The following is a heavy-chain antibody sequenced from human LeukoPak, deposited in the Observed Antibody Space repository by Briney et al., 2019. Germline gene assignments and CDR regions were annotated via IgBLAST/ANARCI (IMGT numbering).Heavy chain of an antibody. V-gene: IGHV4-34*01. CDR3: ARGARRADSSGYYYVRSAFDY. Sequence: SETLSLTCAAYGGSFSGYYWSWIRQPPGKGLEWIGEINHSGSTNYNPSLKSRVTISVDTSKNQFSLKLSSVTAADTAVYYCARGARRADSSGYYYVRSAFDYWGQGTLVTVSS. J-gene: IGHJ4*02. D-gene: IGHD3-22*01. CDR1: GGSFSGYY. CDR2: INHSGST.